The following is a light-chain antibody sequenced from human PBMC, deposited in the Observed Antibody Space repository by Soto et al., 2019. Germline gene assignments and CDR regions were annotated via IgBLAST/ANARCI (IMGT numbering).Light chain of an antibody. CDR1: STDVGGYNY. CDR2: DVS. J-gene: IGLJ1*01. CDR3: CSYACRDTLYV. Sequence: QSALTQPRSVSGSPGQSVTISCTGTSTDVGGYNYVSWYQQHPGKVPKLMLYDVSKRPSGVPDRFSGSKSGNTASLTISGLQAEYEADYYCCSYACRDTLYVFGSGTKLTVL. V-gene: IGLV2-11*01.